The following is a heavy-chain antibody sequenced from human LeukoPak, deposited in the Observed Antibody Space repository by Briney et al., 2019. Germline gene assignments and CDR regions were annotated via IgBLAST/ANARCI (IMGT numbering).Heavy chain of an antibody. J-gene: IGHJ4*02. CDR3: AKKSGYYGSGSYYSAGFFDY. CDR2: ISGSGGST. Sequence: GGSLRLSCAASGFTFSSYAMSWVRQAPGKGLEWVSAISGSGGSTYYADSVKGRFTISRDNSKNTLYLQMNSLRAEDTAVYYCAKKSGYYGSGSYYSAGFFDYWGQGTLVTVSS. V-gene: IGHV3-23*01. CDR1: GFTFSSYA. D-gene: IGHD3-10*01.